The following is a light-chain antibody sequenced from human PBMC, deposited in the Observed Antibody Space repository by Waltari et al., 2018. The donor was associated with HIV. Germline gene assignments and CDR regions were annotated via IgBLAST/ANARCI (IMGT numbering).Light chain of an antibody. CDR3: CAYAGNYTWV. V-gene: IGLV2-11*01. Sequence: QSALTQTRSVSGSPGQSVTISCTGTSSDIGGYNYVSWYTQHPGKAPKLMIYDVSKRPAGVPDHSSGSKSGNTASLTISGLQADDEANYYCCAYAGNYTWVFGGGTKLTVL. J-gene: IGLJ3*02. CDR1: SSDIGGYNY. CDR2: DVS.